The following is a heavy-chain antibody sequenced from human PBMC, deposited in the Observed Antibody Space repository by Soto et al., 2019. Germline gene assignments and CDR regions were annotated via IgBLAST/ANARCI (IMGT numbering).Heavy chain of an antibody. CDR1: GYTFTGYY. J-gene: IGHJ4*02. CDR2: INPNSGGT. Sequence: GASVKVSCKASGYTFTGYYMHWVRQAPGQGLEWMGWINPNSGGTNYAQKFQGWVTMTRDTSISTAYMELSRLRSDDTAVYYCARDLHGRGYRNSRRTYYFDYWGQGTLVTVSS. CDR3: ARDLHGRGYRNSRRTYYFDY. V-gene: IGHV1-2*04. D-gene: IGHD5-18*01.